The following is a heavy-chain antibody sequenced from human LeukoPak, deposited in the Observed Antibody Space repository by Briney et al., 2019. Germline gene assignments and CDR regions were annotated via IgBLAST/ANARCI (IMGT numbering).Heavy chain of an antibody. V-gene: IGHV3-11*01. CDR3: ARTQSYGYDWGDH. Sequence: GGSLRLSCAASGFTFSDYYMNWIRQAPGKGLEWISYINSGGTIKYHIDSVKGRFTISRDNAKNSLYLQMSSLRAEDTAVYYCARTQSYGYDWGDHWGQGTLVTVSS. CDR1: GFTFSDYY. J-gene: IGHJ4*02. D-gene: IGHD5-18*01. CDR2: INSGGTIK.